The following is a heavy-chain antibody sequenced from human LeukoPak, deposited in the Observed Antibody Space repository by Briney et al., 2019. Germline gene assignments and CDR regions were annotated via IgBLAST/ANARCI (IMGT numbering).Heavy chain of an antibody. V-gene: IGHV3-73*01. J-gene: IGHJ6*02. D-gene: IGHD2-15*01. CDR1: GFTFSGSA. CDR2: IRSKANSYAT. Sequence: PGGSLKLSCAASGFTFSGSAMHWVRQASGKGLEWVGRIRSKANSYATAYAASVEGRFTISRDDSKNTAFLQMNALKTEDSAVYYCSASLKTYCSGGKCHSDYYYYGMDVWGQGTTVTVSS. CDR3: SASLKTYCSGGKCHSDYYYYGMDV.